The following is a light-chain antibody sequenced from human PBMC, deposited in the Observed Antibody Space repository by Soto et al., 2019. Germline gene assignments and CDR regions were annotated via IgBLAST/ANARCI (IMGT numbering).Light chain of an antibody. CDR3: CSYTRSGTLI. CDR1: SGDIGDYNY. Sequence: QSAVTQPASLSGSPGQSITISCVGTSGDIGDYNYVSWYQQHPGKVPKVIIYDVSNRPSGVSYRFSGTKSGNTASLTVSGLQAEDEADYYCCSYTRSGTLIFGTGTKVTVL. CDR2: DVS. V-gene: IGLV2-14*01. J-gene: IGLJ1*01.